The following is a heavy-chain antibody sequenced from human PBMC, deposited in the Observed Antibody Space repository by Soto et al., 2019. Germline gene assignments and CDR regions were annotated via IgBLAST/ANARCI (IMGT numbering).Heavy chain of an antibody. D-gene: IGHD1-26*01. CDR2: INSDGTTI. Sequence: EVQLVESGGDLIQPGGSLRISCAASGFTFSTSWMHWVRQAPGEGLAWVSRINSDGTTINYADSVKGRFTISRDNAKNTLYLQMTSLRADDTAVYYCAIAGSYRFDYWGQGTLVTVSS. CDR3: AIAGSYRFDY. V-gene: IGHV3-74*01. CDR1: GFTFSTSW. J-gene: IGHJ4*02.